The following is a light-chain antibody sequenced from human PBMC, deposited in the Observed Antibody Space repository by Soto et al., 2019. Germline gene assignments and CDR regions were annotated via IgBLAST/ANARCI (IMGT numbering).Light chain of an antibody. Sequence: LTQPRSVSGSPGQSVTISCTGTSSDVGGYNYVSWYQQHPGKAPKLMIYDVSKRPSGVPDRFSGSKSGNTASLTISGLQAEDEADYYCCSYAGSYTWTFGQGTK. CDR3: CSYAGSYTWT. V-gene: IGLV2-11*01. J-gene: IGLJ3*02. CDR2: DVS. CDR1: SSDVGGYNY.